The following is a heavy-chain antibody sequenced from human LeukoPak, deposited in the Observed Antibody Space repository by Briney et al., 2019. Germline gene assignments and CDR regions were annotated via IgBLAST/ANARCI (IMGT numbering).Heavy chain of an antibody. J-gene: IGHJ5*02. CDR2: ISSSGSTI. D-gene: IGHD6-19*01. CDR3: ARDKRLAVAGITWWFDP. CDR1: GFTFSSYE. Sequence: PGGSLRLSCAASGFTFSSYEMNWVRQAPGKGLEWVSYISSSGSTIYYADSVKGRFTISRDNAKNSLYLQMNSLRAEDTAVYYCARDKRLAVAGITWWFDPWGQGTLVTVSS. V-gene: IGHV3-48*03.